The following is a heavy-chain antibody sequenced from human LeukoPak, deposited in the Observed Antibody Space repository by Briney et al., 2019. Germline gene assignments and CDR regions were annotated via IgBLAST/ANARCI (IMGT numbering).Heavy chain of an antibody. V-gene: IGHV1-2*02. D-gene: IGHD1-26*01. Sequence: ASVKASCKASGYTFTSYDINWVRQATGQGLEWMGWINPNSGGTNYAQKFQGRVTMTRDTSISTAYMELSRLRSDDTAVYYCARDPGVGATDYWGQGTLVTVSS. CDR2: INPNSGGT. CDR1: GYTFTSYD. CDR3: ARDPGVGATDY. J-gene: IGHJ4*02.